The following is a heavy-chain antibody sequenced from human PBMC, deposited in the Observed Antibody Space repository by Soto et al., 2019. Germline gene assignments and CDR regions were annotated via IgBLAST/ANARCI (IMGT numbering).Heavy chain of an antibody. V-gene: IGHV1-2*04. CDR3: ARESGGATATLDYYYFYMDV. D-gene: IGHD5-12*01. J-gene: IGHJ6*03. Sequence: QVQLVQSGAEVKKPGASMTVSCRASGDTFTGYYMHWVRQAPGQGLEWMGWINPNSGVTKYAQKFQGWVTMTRDTSIRTVYMELSRLRSDNTAVYYCARESGGATATLDYYYFYMDVWGTGTTVTVSS. CDR2: INPNSGVT. CDR1: GDTFTGYY.